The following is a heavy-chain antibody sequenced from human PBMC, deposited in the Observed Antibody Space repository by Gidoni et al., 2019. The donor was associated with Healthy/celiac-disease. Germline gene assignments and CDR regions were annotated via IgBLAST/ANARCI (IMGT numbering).Heavy chain of an antibody. CDR2: IYYSGST. CDR3: ARGVEMATIFDY. V-gene: IGHV4-59*01. J-gene: IGHJ4*02. CDR1: GGSISSYY. Sequence: QVQLQESGPGLVKPSETLSLTCTVSGGSISSYYWSWIRQPPGKGLEWSGYIYYSGSTNYNPSLKSRVTISVDTSKNQFSLKLSSVTAADTAVYYCARGVEMATIFDYWGQGTLVTVSS. D-gene: IGHD5-12*01.